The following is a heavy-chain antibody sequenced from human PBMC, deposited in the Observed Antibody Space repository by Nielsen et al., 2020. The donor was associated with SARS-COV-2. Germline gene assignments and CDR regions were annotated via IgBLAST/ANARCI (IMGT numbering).Heavy chain of an antibody. V-gene: IGHV4-30-2*01. D-gene: IGHD3-3*01. CDR1: GGSISSGGYS. J-gene: IGHJ5*02. CDR3: ARDSKLFGTLDP. CDR2: IYHSGST. Sequence: LRLSCTVSGGSISSGGYSWSWIRQPPGKGLEWIGYIYHSGSTYYNPSLKSRVTISVDRSKNQFSLKLSSVTAADTAVYYCARDSKLFGTLDPWGQGTLVTVSS.